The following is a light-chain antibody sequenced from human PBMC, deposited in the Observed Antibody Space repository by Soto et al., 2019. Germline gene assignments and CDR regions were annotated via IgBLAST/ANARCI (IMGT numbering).Light chain of an antibody. CDR3: QQFNNIPLT. Sequence: DIQMTQSPSSLSASVGDRVTITCQATQDISNHLNWYQQKPGKAPNLLIYDASNLEMGVPSRFSGSGSGTDFTLTIRGLQPEDLATYYCQQFNNIPLTVGGGTKVDIK. CDR1: QDISNH. V-gene: IGKV1-33*01. CDR2: DAS. J-gene: IGKJ4*01.